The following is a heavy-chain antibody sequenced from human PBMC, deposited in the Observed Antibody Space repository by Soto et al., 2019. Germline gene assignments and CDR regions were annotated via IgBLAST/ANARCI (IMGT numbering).Heavy chain of an antibody. CDR3: ARAVVPAAPNYYYYYGMDV. J-gene: IGHJ6*02. V-gene: IGHV3-30-3*01. CDR2: ISYDGSNK. Sequence: GGSLRLSCAASGFTFSSYAMHWVRQAPGKGLEWVAVISYDGSNKYYADSVKGRFTISRDNSKNTLYLQMNSLRAEDTAVYYCARAVVPAAPNYYYYYGMDVWGQGTTVTVSS. CDR1: GFTFSSYA. D-gene: IGHD2-2*01.